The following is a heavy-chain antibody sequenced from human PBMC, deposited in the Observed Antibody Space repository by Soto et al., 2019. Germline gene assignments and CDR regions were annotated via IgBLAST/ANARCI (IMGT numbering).Heavy chain of an antibody. Sequence: GGSLRLSCAASGFTFSNTWMNWVRQAPGKGLEWVGRIKGKTDGGTTDYAAPVKGRFIISRDDSKNTVYLQMNSLKTEDTAVYYCTTGGYSSNWRQRTLVTVSS. CDR1: GFTFSNTW. CDR2: IKGKTDGGTT. J-gene: IGHJ4*02. D-gene: IGHD6-19*01. CDR3: TTGGYSSN. V-gene: IGHV3-15*01.